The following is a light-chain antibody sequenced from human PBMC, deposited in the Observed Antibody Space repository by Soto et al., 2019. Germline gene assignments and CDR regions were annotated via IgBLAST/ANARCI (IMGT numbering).Light chain of an antibody. Sequence: DIRMTQSPSSLSASVGHRVSITCRASQSIGSYLNWYQHKPWKAPELLIHIVSTLQSGVPSRFSGSGYGTQFTLTISSLQPEDFATYDCQQTYSPPLFFGGGTKVNI. CDR1: QSIGSY. CDR2: IVS. V-gene: IGKV1-39*01. CDR3: QQTYSPPLF. J-gene: IGKJ4*01.